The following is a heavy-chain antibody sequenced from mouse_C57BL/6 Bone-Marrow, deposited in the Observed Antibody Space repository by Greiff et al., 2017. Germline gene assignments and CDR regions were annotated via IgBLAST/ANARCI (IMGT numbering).Heavy chain of an antibody. CDR1: GFTFSSYA. V-gene: IGHV5-4*01. Sequence: DVMLVESGGGLVKPGGSLKLSCAASGFTFSSYAMSWVRQTPEKRLEWVATISDGGSYTYYPDNVKGRFTISRDNAKNNLYLQMSHLKSEDTAMYYCARDRLAWFAYWGQGTLVTVSA. CDR2: ISDGGSYT. J-gene: IGHJ3*01. D-gene: IGHD1-2*01. CDR3: ARDRLAWFAY.